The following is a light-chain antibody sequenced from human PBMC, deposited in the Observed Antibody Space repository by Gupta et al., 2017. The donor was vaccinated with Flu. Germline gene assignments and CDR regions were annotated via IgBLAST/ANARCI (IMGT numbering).Light chain of an antibody. CDR3: QQYNNDPPYT. V-gene: IGKV3-15*01. Sequence: ATLSGSPGESDTISCRSSQSIRSNLAWYNQKPGQAPQILMFGASNRANGVAVRFSGSGCGKELSITISSRESEDFGLYQCQQYNNDPPYTFGQGTKMEI. CDR2: GAS. J-gene: IGKJ2*01. CDR1: QSIRSN.